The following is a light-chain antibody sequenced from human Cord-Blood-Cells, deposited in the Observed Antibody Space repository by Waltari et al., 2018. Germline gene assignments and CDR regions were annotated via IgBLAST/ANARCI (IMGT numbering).Light chain of an antibody. CDR2: VVS. Sequence: QSALTQPASVSGSPGQSLTISCTGTSSDVGGYPHVSWYQQHPGKAPKPMIYVVSNRPSGVSNRFSGSKSGNTASLTISGLQAEDEADYYCSSYTSSSTHWVFGGGTKLTVL. CDR3: SSYTSSSTHWV. J-gene: IGLJ3*02. CDR1: SSDVGGYPH. V-gene: IGLV2-14*01.